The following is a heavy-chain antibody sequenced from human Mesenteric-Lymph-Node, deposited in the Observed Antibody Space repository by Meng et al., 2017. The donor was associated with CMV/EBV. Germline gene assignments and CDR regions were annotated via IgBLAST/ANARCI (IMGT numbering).Heavy chain of an antibody. J-gene: IGHJ6*02. CDR2: INDRGST. CDR1: GGSINGYY. CDR3: GRDLVTDYYYGVDV. D-gene: IGHD1-26*01. V-gene: IGHV4-59*01. Sequence: GSLRLSCTVSGGSINGYYWSWIRQTPGKGLEWIGYINDRGSTNYNPSLKSRLTISVDTSKNQFSLKLRSVTAADTARYYCGRDLVTDYYYGVDVWGQGTTVTVSS.